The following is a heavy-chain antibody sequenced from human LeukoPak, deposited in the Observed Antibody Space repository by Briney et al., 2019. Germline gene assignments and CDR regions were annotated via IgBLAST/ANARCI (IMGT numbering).Heavy chain of an antibody. CDR1: GGSVTSTTYY. D-gene: IGHD2-15*01. CDR2: VHYNGAT. J-gene: IGHJ5*02. V-gene: IGHV4-39*01. Sequence: SETLSLTCTVSGGSVTSTTYYWGWVRQPPGKGLEWAGVVHYNGATYYDPSLKSRVTMSIDTSENQFSLKVTSVTAADTAVYYCARRRVAATAGWFDPWGQGNLVTVSS. CDR3: ARRRVAATAGWFDP.